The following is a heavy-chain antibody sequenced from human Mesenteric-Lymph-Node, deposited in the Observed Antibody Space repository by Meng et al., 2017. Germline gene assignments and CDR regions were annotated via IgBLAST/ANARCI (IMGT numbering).Heavy chain of an antibody. J-gene: IGHJ4*02. Sequence: QVQLVHAGAEVKKPGASAKISCAASGYSFTSYEMHWVRQGPGQRLEWMGWINGASGNTKYSQKFQDRVTMTRDTSASTAYMELSSLRSEDTAVYYCVGSLHFYNSGFGYWGQGTLVTVSS. CDR1: GYSFTSYE. CDR3: VGSLHFYNSGFGY. V-gene: IGHV1-3*01. CDR2: INGASGNT. D-gene: IGHD2/OR15-2a*01.